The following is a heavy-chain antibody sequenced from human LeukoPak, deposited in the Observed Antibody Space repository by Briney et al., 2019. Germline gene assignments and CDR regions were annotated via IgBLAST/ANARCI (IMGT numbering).Heavy chain of an antibody. V-gene: IGHV1-2*02. CDR1: GYTFTGYY. Sequence: ASVKVSCKASGYTFTGYYMHWVRQDPGEGPEWMGWINPNSGGTKYAQKFQGRVTMTRDTSINTAYMEVRRLTSDDTAVYYCARERGTLAVAGEAVDIWGQGTMVTVSS. D-gene: IGHD6-19*01. CDR2: INPNSGGT. J-gene: IGHJ3*02. CDR3: ARERGTLAVAGEAVDI.